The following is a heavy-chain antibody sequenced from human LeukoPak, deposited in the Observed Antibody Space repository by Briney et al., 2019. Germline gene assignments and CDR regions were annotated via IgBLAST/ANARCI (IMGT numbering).Heavy chain of an antibody. CDR3: VKDIFTIAVVTPDY. D-gene: IGHD3-22*01. CDR1: GFTFDDYA. V-gene: IGHV3-9*01. Sequence: GGSLRLSCAASGFTFDDYAMHWVRQPPGKGLEWVSGISWNSGSIGYADSVKGRFTISRDNAKNSLYLQMNSLRAEDTALYYCVKDIFTIAVVTPDYWGQGTLVTVSS. J-gene: IGHJ4*02. CDR2: ISWNSGSI.